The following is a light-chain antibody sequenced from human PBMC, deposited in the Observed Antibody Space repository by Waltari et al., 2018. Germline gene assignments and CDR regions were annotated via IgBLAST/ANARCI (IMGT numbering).Light chain of an antibody. CDR2: NNN. Sequence: QSVLTQPPSVSAAPGQTVTISCSGSSPNIGSNYVSWYQQLPRTAPKVLIYNNNGRPSGIADQFSGSTSGTAGTLVITVLQTGDEADYYCATWDTSWGDLWVFGGGTRLTVL. CDR1: SPNIGSNY. CDR3: ATWDTSWGDLWV. V-gene: IGLV1-51*01. J-gene: IGLJ3*02.